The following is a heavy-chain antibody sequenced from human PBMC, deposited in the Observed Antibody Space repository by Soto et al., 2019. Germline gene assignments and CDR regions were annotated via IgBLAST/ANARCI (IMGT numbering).Heavy chain of an antibody. V-gene: IGHV3-48*02. CDR3: ARDHGSGSFPSYLDF. CDR1: GFNFRASS. CDR2: ISSGSRTI. J-gene: IGHJ4*02. Sequence: GGSLRLSCAASGFNFRASSMSWVRQAPGKGLEWISYISSGSRTIYYADSVKGRCTISRDNAKNSLYLDMNSLRDEDTAGYYCARDHGSGSFPSYLDFWGTGTLVTVSS. D-gene: IGHD1-26*01.